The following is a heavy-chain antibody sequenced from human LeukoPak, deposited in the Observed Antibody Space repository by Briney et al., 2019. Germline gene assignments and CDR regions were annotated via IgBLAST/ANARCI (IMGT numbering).Heavy chain of an antibody. J-gene: IGHJ3*02. CDR3: ARGELGMDAFDI. CDR1: RFTVSSNY. Sequence: GGSLRLSCAASRFTVSSNYMSWVRQAPGKGLEWVSVIYSGGSTYYADSVKGRFTISRDNSKNTLYLQMNSLRAEDTAVYYCARGELGMDAFDIWGQGTMVTVSS. D-gene: IGHD7-27*01. CDR2: IYSGGST. V-gene: IGHV3-53*01.